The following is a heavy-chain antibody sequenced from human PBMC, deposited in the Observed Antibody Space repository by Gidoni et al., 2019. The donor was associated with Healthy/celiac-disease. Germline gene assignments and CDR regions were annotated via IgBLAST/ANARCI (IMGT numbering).Heavy chain of an antibody. CDR3: ARDVQLWPTEYYFDY. D-gene: IGHD5-18*01. Sequence: QLQLQESGPGLVKPSETLSLTCTVSGGSISSSSYYWGWIRQPPGKGLEWIGSIYYSGSTYYNPSLKSRVTISVDTSKNQFSLKLSSVTAADTAVYYCARDVQLWPTEYYFDYWGQGTLVTVSS. CDR2: IYYSGST. J-gene: IGHJ4*02. V-gene: IGHV4-39*07. CDR1: GGSISSSSYY.